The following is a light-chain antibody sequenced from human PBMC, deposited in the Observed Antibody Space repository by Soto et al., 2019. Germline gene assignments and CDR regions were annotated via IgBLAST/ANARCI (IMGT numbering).Light chain of an antibody. J-gene: IGLJ1*01. V-gene: IGLV2-14*03. CDR3: SSETSSAPFYV. CDR2: DVN. CDR1: STDVDGYDY. Sequence: QSALTQPASVSGSPGQSITISCTGASTDVDGYDYVSWYQQHPGQAPKLMIYDVNNRPSWVSYRFSGSKSGDTASLTISGLQAEEDDDYYCSSETSSAPFYVFGTGTKVTVL.